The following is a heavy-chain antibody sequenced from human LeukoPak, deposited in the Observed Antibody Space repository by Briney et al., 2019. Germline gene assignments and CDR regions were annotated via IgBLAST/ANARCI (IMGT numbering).Heavy chain of an antibody. CDR3: ASPRGDYDFWSGYSQSVAFDI. D-gene: IGHD3-3*01. CDR2: IYYSGST. V-gene: IGHV4-39*01. CDR1: SGSTSSGTYY. J-gene: IGHJ3*02. Sequence: PSETLSLTSTVYSGSTSSGTYYWGWIRQPPGNGLEWFGCIYYSGSTYNNPSLKSRVTVSVDTTKNQSSLKLSSVTAADTAVYYCASPRGDYDFWSGYSQSVAFDIWGQGTMVTVSS.